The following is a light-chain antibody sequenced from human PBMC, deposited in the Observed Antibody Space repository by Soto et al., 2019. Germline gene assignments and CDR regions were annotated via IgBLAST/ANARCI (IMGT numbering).Light chain of an antibody. CDR2: AAS. Sequence: DIQMTQSPSAMSASVGDRVTITCRASQGISNYLAWFQQKPGKVPTRLIYAASSLQRGVTSRFSGSGSGPEFSLAISGLQPEDVATYYCLQHKRYPHTFGQGTKLEIK. CDR1: QGISNY. J-gene: IGKJ2*01. CDR3: LQHKRYPHT. V-gene: IGKV1-17*03.